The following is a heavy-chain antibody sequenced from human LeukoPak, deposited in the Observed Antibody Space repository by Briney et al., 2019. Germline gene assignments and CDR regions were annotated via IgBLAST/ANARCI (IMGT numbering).Heavy chain of an antibody. CDR2: ISSSSSYI. J-gene: IGHJ4*02. V-gene: IGHV3-21*01. D-gene: IGHD3-10*01. CDR1: GFTFSSYA. CDR3: ARDMRGITMVRGVIFDY. Sequence: GGSLRLSCAASGFTFSSYAMHWVRQAPGKGLEWVSSISSSSSYIYYADSVKGRFTISRDNAKNSLYLQMNSLRAEDTAVYYCARDMRGITMVRGVIFDYWGQGTMVTVSS.